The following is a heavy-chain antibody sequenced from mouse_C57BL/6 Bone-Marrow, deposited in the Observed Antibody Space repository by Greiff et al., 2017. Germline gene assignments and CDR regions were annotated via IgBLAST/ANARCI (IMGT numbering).Heavy chain of an antibody. V-gene: IGHV1-26*01. CDR2: INPNNGGT. Sequence: VQLQQSGPELVKPGASVKISCKASGYTFTDYYMNWVKQSHGKSLEWIGDINPNNGGTSYNQKFKGKATLTVDKSSSTAYMELSSLTSEDSAVYYCARGLLLDYWGQGTTLTVSS. CDR3: ARGLLLDY. J-gene: IGHJ2*01. CDR1: GYTFTDYY. D-gene: IGHD2-3*01.